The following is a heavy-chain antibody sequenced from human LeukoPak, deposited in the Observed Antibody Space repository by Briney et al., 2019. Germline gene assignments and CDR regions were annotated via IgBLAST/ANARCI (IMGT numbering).Heavy chain of an antibody. CDR2: ISGSGGST. D-gene: IGHD4-17*01. CDR1: GFTFSSYA. J-gene: IGHJ4*02. CDR3: AKDLDDYGDYCPIDY. Sequence: PGGSLRLSCAASGFTFSSYAMSWVRQAPGKGLEWVSAISGSGGSTYYADSVKGRFTISRDNSKNTLYLQMNSLRAEDTAVYYCAKDLDDYGDYCPIDYWGQGTLVTVSS. V-gene: IGHV3-23*01.